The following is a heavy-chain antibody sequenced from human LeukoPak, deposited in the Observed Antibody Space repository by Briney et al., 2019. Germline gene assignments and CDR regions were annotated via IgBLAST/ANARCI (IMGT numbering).Heavy chain of an antibody. CDR3: ARGDYDFWSEFGY. V-gene: IGHV3-21*01. CDR1: GFTFSSYS. J-gene: IGHJ4*02. Sequence: GGSLRLSCAASGFTFSSYSMNWVRQAPGKGLEWVSSISSSSSNIYYADSVKGRFTISRDNAKNSLYLQMNSLRAEDTAVYYCARGDYDFWSEFGYWGQGTLVTVSS. D-gene: IGHD3-3*01. CDR2: ISSSSSNI.